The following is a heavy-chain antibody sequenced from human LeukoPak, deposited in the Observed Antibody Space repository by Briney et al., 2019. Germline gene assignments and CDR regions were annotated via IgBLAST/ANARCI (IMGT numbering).Heavy chain of an antibody. CDR1: GFTFSRYG. CDR2: ISYDGSNK. D-gene: IGHD2-15*01. Sequence: GRSLRLSCAASGFTFSRYGMHWVRQAPGKGLEWVTAISYDGSNKYYADSVKGRFTISRDNSKNTLYVQMNSLRAEDTAVYYCARETEVVAASRDLNWFDPWGQGTLVTVSS. V-gene: IGHV3-30*04. CDR3: ARETEVVAASRDLNWFDP. J-gene: IGHJ5*02.